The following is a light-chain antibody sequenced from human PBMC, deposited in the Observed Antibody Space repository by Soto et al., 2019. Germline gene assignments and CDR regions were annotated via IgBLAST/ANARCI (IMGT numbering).Light chain of an antibody. CDR3: QQSYSTPRT. J-gene: IGKJ3*01. V-gene: IGKV1-39*01. Sequence: DIQMTQSPSSLSASVGDRVTITCRASQSISSYLNWYQQKQGKAPKLLIYAASSLQSGVPSRFSGSGSGKDFTLTISSLQPEDFATYYCQQSYSTPRTFGPGTKVDIK. CDR2: AAS. CDR1: QSISSY.